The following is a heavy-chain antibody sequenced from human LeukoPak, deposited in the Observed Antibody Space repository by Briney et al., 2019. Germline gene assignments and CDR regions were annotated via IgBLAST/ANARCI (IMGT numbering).Heavy chain of an antibody. Sequence: GGSLRLSCAASGFTFSSYSMNWVRQAPGKGLEWVSYISSSSSTIYYADPVKGRFTISRDNAKNSLDLQMNSLRDEDTAVNYCATGNGWYDYWGQGTLVTVSS. CDR3: ATGNGWYDY. J-gene: IGHJ4*02. CDR1: GFTFSSYS. V-gene: IGHV3-48*02. CDR2: ISSSSSTI. D-gene: IGHD6-19*01.